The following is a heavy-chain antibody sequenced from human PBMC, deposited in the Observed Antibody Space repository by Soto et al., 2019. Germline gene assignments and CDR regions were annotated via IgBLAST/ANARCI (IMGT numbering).Heavy chain of an antibody. CDR2: IIPIAAIA. V-gene: IGHV1-69*02. D-gene: IGHD3-10*01. CDR1: GGTFSRYT. J-gene: IGHJ5*02. Sequence: QVQLVQSGAEVKKPGSSVKVSCKASGGTFSRYTINWVRQAPGQGLEWMGRIIPIAAIANYTQKFQGRVTITVDKSSTRAHMELSSLRSDDTAVYYCARGSTIVRGAPSWFDPWGQGTLVTVS. CDR3: ARGSTIVRGAPSWFDP.